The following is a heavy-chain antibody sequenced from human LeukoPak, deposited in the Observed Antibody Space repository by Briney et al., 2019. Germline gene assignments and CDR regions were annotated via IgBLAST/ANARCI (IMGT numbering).Heavy chain of an antibody. D-gene: IGHD4-17*01. J-gene: IGHJ6*02. CDR1: GYTFTSYG. V-gene: IGHV1-18*01. CDR3: ARVRSPPRTTVTHIRRYYGMDV. Sequence: ASVKVSCKASGYTFTSYGISWVRQAPGQGLEWMGWISAYNGNTNYAQKLQGRVTMTTDTSTSTAYMELRSLRSDDTAVYYCARVRSPPRTTVTHIRRYYGMDVWGQGTTVTVSS. CDR2: ISAYNGNT.